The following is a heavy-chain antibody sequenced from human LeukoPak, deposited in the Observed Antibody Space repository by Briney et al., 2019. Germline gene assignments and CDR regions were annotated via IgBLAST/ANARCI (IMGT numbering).Heavy chain of an antibody. CDR2: IYYSGST. CDR3: ARRMSSSTSLYYYYMDV. Sequence: NPSETLSLTCTVSGGSISSYYWSWLRQPPGKGLEWIGYIYYSGSTNYNPSLKSRVTISVDTSKNQFSLKLSSVTAADTAVYYCARRMSSSTSLYYYYMDVWGKGTTVTVSS. CDR1: GGSISSYY. J-gene: IGHJ6*03. V-gene: IGHV4-59*01. D-gene: IGHD2-2*01.